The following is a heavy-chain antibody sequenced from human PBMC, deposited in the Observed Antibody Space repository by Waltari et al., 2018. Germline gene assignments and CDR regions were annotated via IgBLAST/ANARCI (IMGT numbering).Heavy chain of an antibody. J-gene: IGHJ4*02. CDR2: ISGSGVST. V-gene: IGHV3-23*01. D-gene: IGHD3-10*01. CDR3: GRSRTYNGISATDC. CDR1: GFTFSSYA. Sequence: EVQLLESGGGLVQPGGSLRVPCAASGFTFSSYAMSWVRQAPGKGLEWVSAISGSGVSTYYADSVKGRFTISRDNSKNTLYLQMHSLRAEDTAVYYCGRSRTYNGISATDCWGQGTLAAVSS.